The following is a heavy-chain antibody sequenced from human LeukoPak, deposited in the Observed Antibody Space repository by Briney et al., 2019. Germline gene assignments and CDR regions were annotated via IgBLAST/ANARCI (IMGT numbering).Heavy chain of an antibody. V-gene: IGHV3-23*01. Sequence: GGSLRLSCAASGFTFSSYGMTWVRQAPGKGLEWVSTISGGGDSTYYPDSVEGRFTISRDNSKNTLYLQMNSLRVEDTAVYYCAKDGIVRVNALGFWFDPWGQGSLVTVSS. CDR1: GFTFSSYG. CDR2: ISGGGDST. CDR3: AKDGIVRVNALGFWFDP. D-gene: IGHD3-10*01. J-gene: IGHJ5*02.